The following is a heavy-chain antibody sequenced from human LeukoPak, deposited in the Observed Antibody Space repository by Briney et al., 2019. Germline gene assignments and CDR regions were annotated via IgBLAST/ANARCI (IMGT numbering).Heavy chain of an antibody. Sequence: SETLSLTCTVSGGSISSNGYYWDWIRQPPGRGLEWIGSIYYSGSTYYNPSLTSRVTISVDTSKNQFSLKLSSVTAADTAVYYCARLLRWVYYFDSWGQGTPVTVSS. D-gene: IGHD2-21*01. J-gene: IGHJ4*02. CDR1: GGSISSNGYY. CDR2: IYYSGST. V-gene: IGHV4-39*01. CDR3: ARLLRWVYYFDS.